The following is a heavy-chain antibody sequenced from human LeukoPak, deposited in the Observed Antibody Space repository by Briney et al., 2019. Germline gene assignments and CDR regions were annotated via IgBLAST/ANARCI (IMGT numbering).Heavy chain of an antibody. J-gene: IGHJ6*03. CDR3: ARDLMSDYDPLSDYYYYYMDV. Sequence: ASVKVPCKASGYTFTGYYMHWVRQAPGQGLEWMGWINPNSGGTNYAQKFQGRVTMTRDTSISTAYMELSRLRSDDTAVYYCARDLMSDYDPLSDYYYYYMDVWGKGTTVTVSS. D-gene: IGHD5-12*01. CDR1: GYTFTGYY. V-gene: IGHV1-2*02. CDR2: INPNSGGT.